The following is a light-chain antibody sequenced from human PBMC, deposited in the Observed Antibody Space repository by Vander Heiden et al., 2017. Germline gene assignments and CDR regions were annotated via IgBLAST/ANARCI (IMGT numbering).Light chain of an antibody. V-gene: IGKV1-39*01. CDR2: GAS. CDR3: QQCYSPPFT. J-gene: IGKJ3*01. CDR1: QCVRRY. Sequence: IQFTQSPFSLSASVGDRLTLPCVSSQCVRRYLNWYQQKPGKAPKLLIYGASNLECGVPSRFSGSGSGTDFTLTIGSLQAEDFAAYYCQQCYSPPFTFGRGTKVDF.